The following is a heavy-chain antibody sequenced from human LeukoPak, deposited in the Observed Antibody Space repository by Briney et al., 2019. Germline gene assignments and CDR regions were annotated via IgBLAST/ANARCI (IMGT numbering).Heavy chain of an antibody. J-gene: IGHJ4*02. CDR2: ISGSGGNT. Sequence: GGSLRLSCAASGFTFGNYAMSWVRQPPGKGLEWVTSISGSGGNTYFADSVKGRFTISRDNSKNTLYLQMNSLRAEDTAVYYCAKVGLRLGGDYWGQGTLVTVSS. CDR1: GFTFGNYA. D-gene: IGHD4-17*01. CDR3: AKVGLRLGGDY. V-gene: IGHV3-23*01.